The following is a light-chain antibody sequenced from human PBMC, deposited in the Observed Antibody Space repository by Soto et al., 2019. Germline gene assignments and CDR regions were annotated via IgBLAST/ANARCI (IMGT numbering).Light chain of an antibody. CDR3: QKYNSDSLT. CDR1: HDIGNS. CDR2: DAS. V-gene: IGKV1-27*01. Sequence: DFQMTQSPPSLSASVGDRVTVTCRASHDIGNSLAWYQQRPGKSPRLLIYDASTLQSEVTARFSGSGSGTDFTLVISSLRPEDVATYYCQKYNSDSLTFGGGTKVEVK. J-gene: IGKJ4*01.